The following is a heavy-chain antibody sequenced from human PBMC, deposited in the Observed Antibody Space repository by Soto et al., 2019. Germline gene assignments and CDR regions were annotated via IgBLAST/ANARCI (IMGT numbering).Heavy chain of an antibody. CDR3: ARDSSAWPNYFDS. CDR2: FSGRSGDT. V-gene: IGHV3-23*01. CDR1: GFTINTHA. Sequence: EVQLLESGGGLVQPGGSLRLSCAASGFTINTHAMTWVRQAPGKGLEWVSAFSGRSGDTYYAASVKGRFTISGDNSKNTVILEMNNLRAEDTDVYYFARDSSAWPNYFDSWGQGIKVTVSS. D-gene: IGHD6-19*01. J-gene: IGHJ4*02.